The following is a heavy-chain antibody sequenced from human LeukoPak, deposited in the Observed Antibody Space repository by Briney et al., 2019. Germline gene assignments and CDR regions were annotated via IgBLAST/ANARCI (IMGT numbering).Heavy chain of an antibody. CDR1: GGSFSGYY. V-gene: IGHV4-34*01. CDR2: INHSGSI. Sequence: SETLSLTCAVYGGSFSGYYWSWIRQPPGKGLEWIGEINHSGSINYNPSLKSRVTISVDTSKNQFSLKLSSVTAADTAVYYCARGRTTVTTKGTGRYYYYGMDVWGQGTTVTVSS. D-gene: IGHD4-17*01. CDR3: ARGRTTVTTKGTGRYYYYGMDV. J-gene: IGHJ6*02.